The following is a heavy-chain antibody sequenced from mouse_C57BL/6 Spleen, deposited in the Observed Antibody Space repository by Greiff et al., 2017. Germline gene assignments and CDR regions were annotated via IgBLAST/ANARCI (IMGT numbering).Heavy chain of an antibody. CDR1: GYTFTSYW. V-gene: IGHV1-61*01. CDR2: IYPSDSET. CDR3: ARDGYFDV. Sequence: VKLQQPGAELVRPGSSVKLSCKASGYTFTSYWMDWVKQRPGQGLEWIGNIYPSDSETHYNQKFKDKATLTVYKSSSTAYMQLSSLTSEDSAVYYCARDGYFDVWGTGTTVTVSS. J-gene: IGHJ1*03.